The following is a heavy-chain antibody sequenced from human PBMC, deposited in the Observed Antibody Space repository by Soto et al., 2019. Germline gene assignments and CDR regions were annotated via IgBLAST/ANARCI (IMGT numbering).Heavy chain of an antibody. J-gene: IGHJ1*01. D-gene: IGHD3-22*01. CDR1: GFTFSSYG. CDR3: AKAGYHDRSGYSGYFQH. CDR2: ISYDGSNK. Sequence: QVQLVESGGGVVQPGRSLRLSCAASGFTFSSYGMHWVRQAPGKGLEWVAVISYDGSNKYYADSVKGRFTISGDNSKNTLYLQMNSLRAEDTAVYYCAKAGYHDRSGYSGYFQHWGQGTLVTVSS. V-gene: IGHV3-30*18.